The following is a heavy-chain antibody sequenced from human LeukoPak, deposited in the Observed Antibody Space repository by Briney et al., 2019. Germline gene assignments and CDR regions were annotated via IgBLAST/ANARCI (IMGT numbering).Heavy chain of an antibody. CDR3: AKSRGYDPGYYYYYMDV. V-gene: IGHV3-30*02. J-gene: IGHJ6*03. CDR2: IRYDGSNK. CDR1: GFTFSSYG. Sequence: GGSLILSCAASGFTFSSYGMHWVRQAPGKGLEWVAFIRYDGSNKYYADSVKGRFTISRDNSKNTLYLQMNSLRAEDTAVYYCAKSRGYDPGYYYYYMDVWGKGTTVTVSS. D-gene: IGHD5-12*01.